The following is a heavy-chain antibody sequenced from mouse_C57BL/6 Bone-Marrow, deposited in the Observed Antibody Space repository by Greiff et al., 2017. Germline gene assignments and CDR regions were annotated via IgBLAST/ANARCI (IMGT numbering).Heavy chain of an antibody. D-gene: IGHD1-1*01. CDR3: APYDGSSYWYFDV. CDR1: GYTFTSYW. Sequence: QVQLQQPGAELVMPGASVKLSCKASGYTFTSYWIHWVKQRPGQGLEWIGEIDPSDSYTNYNQKFKGKSTLTVDNSSSTAYMQLSSLTSEDSAVDYCAPYDGSSYWYFDVWGTGTTVTVSS. V-gene: IGHV1-69*01. CDR2: IDPSDSYT. J-gene: IGHJ1*03.